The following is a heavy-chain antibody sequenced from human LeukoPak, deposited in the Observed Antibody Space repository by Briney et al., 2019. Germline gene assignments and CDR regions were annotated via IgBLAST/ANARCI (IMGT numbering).Heavy chain of an antibody. Sequence: ASVKVSCKASGYTFTGYCMHWVRQAPGQGLEWMGWINPKSAGTNYAQKFQGRVTMTRDTSISTTYMELSRLRSDDTAVYYCARDLGISGWYAPPLGYFDYWGQGTLVTVSS. V-gene: IGHV1-2*02. CDR3: ARDLGISGWYAPPLGYFDY. D-gene: IGHD6-19*01. CDR1: GYTFTGYC. CDR2: INPKSAGT. J-gene: IGHJ4*02.